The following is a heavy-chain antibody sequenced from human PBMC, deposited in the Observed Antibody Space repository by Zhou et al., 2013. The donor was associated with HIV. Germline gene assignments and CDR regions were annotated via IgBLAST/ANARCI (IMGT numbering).Heavy chain of an antibody. J-gene: IGHJ3*01. Sequence: QVQLVPSGAEVKKPGSSLTVSCKTSGGTFGNYAINWLRQAPGQGLEWMSGTVPILHTPNYAPKFQGRVTMTTDESTSTSYLDLRSLTSDDTAVYYCARSRGGSYQGAFDLWGQGTVVTVSS. CDR1: GGTFGNYA. D-gene: IGHD1-26*01. V-gene: IGHV1-69*05. CDR3: ARSRGGSYQGAFDL. CDR2: TVPILHTP.